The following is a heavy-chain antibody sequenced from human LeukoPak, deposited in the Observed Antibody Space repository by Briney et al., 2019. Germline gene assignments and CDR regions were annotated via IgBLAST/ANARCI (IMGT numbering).Heavy chain of an antibody. Sequence: PGGSLRLSCAASGFTFSSYSMNWVRQAPGKGLEWVSSISSSSSYIYYADSVKGRFTISRDNAKNSLYLQMNSLRAEDTAVYYCARIPYCSGGSCYRVEPWGQGTLVTVSS. CDR2: ISSSSSYI. D-gene: IGHD2-15*01. CDR3: ARIPYCSGGSCYRVEP. J-gene: IGHJ5*02. CDR1: GFTFSSYS. V-gene: IGHV3-21*01.